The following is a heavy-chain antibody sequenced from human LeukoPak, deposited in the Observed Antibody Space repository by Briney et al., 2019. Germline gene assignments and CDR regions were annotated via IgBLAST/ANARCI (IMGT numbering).Heavy chain of an antibody. V-gene: IGHV4-39*01. CDR1: GGSVSSTSYS. CDR3: ARLTLSMSGYPPDY. Sequence: SETLSLTCTVSGGSVSSTSYSWGWIRQPPGKGLEWIASIYYSGKTYYTPSLKSRVVISVDTSKNQFSLRLNSVTAADTAVYYCARLTLSMSGYPPDYWGQGTLVTVSS. CDR2: IYYSGKT. J-gene: IGHJ4*02. D-gene: IGHD3-3*01.